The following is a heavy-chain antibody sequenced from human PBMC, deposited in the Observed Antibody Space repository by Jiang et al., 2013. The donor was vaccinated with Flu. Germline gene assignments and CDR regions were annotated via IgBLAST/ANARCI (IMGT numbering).Heavy chain of an antibody. CDR1: GYTFTNYA. J-gene: IGHJ4*02. CDR2: ITAANGNT. CDR3: ASGNRSSWWLFDF. D-gene: IGHD6-13*01. V-gene: IGHV1-3*01. Sequence: AEVKKPGASVKVSCKASGYTFTNYAMHWVRQAPGQRLEWMGWITAANGNTKYLQKFQDRVTITRDTSASTAYMELSSLRSEDTAVYYCASGNRSSWWLFDFWGQGTLVTVSS.